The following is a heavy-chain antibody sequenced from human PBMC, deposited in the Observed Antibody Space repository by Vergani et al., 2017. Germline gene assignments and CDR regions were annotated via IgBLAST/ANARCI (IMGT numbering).Heavy chain of an antibody. CDR2: ISSDGGST. CDR1: GFTFSTYA. V-gene: IGHV3-23*01. Sequence: EVQLLESGGGLVQPGGSLRLSCAASGFTFSTYAMTWVRQAPGKGLEWVSTISSDGGSTYYADSVKGRFTISRDNSKNTLSLQMNSLTAEDTAIYYCAGPQGTRAYYDGEFDYWGQGILVTVSS. D-gene: IGHD3-3*01. J-gene: IGHJ4*02. CDR3: AGPQGTRAYYDGEFDY.